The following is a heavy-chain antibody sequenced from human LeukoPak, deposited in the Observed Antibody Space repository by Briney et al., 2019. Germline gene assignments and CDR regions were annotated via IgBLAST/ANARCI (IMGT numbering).Heavy chain of an antibody. CDR1: GGPFNGYY. CDR3: ARGGSYPTSNDY. D-gene: IGHD1-26*01. V-gene: IGHV4-34*01. Sequence: SETLSLTCTIYGGPFNGYYWNWIRQPPGKGLEWIGEINHSGTTNYNPSLESRVTISVDTSKNQFSLKLSSMTAADTAVYYCARGGSYPTSNDYWGQGTLVTVSS. CDR2: INHSGTT. J-gene: IGHJ4*02.